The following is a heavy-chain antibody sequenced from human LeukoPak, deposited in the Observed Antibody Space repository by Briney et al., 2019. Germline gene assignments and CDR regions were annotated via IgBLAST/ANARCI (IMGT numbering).Heavy chain of an antibody. D-gene: IGHD5-12*01. Sequence: GGSLRLSCAASGFTFSNAWLSWVRQAPGKGLEWVGRIKSKADGGTTDYAAPVKDRFTISRDDSKNTLYLQMNSLKTEDTAVYYCARGRYSGTTYYFDYWGQGTLVTVSS. CDR1: GFTFSNAW. CDR3: ARGRYSGTTYYFDY. J-gene: IGHJ4*02. CDR2: IKSKADGGTT. V-gene: IGHV3-15*01.